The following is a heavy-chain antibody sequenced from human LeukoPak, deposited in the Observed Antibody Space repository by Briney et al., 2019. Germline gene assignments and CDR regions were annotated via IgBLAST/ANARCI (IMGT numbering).Heavy chain of an antibody. V-gene: IGHV1-2*04. Sequence: ASAKVSCKASGYTFTGYYMHWVRQAPGQGLEWMGWINPNSGGTNYAQKFQGWVTMTRDTSISTAYMELSRLRSDDTAVYYCARGGWTVVVVAATWEGFDPWGQGTLVTVSS. CDR1: GYTFTGYY. J-gene: IGHJ5*02. CDR2: INPNSGGT. CDR3: ARGGWTVVVVAATWEGFDP. D-gene: IGHD2-15*01.